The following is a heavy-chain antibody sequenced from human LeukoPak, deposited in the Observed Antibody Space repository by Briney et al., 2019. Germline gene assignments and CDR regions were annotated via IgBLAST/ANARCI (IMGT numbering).Heavy chain of an antibody. J-gene: IGHJ4*02. D-gene: IGHD3-3*01. V-gene: IGHV4-34*01. CDR3: ARGPHDFWSGYYKSYYFDY. Sequence: KPSETLSLTCAVYGGSFSGYYWSWIRQPPGKGLEWIGEINHSGSTNYNPSLKSRVTISVDTSKNQFSLKLSSVTAADTAVYYCARGPHDFWSGYYKSYYFDYWGQGILVTVSS. CDR1: GGSFSGYY. CDR2: INHSGST.